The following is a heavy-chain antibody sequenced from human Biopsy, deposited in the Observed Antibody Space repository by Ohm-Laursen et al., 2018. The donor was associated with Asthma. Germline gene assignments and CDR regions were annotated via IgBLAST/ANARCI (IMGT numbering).Heavy chain of an antibody. CDR3: ARGDSSGWSHYYFDY. V-gene: IGHV3-30*03. D-gene: IGHD6-19*01. CDR1: GFTFSSYG. CDR2: ISYDGSNK. Sequence: SLRLSCAASGFTFSSYGMHWVRQAPGKGLEWVAVISYDGSNKYYADSVRGRFTISRDFSKNTLHLQMHSLRVEDTAVYYCARGDSSGWSHYYFDYWGQGTLVTVSS. J-gene: IGHJ4*02.